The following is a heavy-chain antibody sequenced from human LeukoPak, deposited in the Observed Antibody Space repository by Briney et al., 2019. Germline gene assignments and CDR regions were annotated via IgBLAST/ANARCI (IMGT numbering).Heavy chain of an antibody. V-gene: IGHV1-69*05. D-gene: IGHD7-27*01. CDR3: ARGNWEYYYYYYMDV. Sequence: SVKVSCKASGYTFTSYAISWVRQAPGQGLEWMGRIIPIFGTANYAQKFQGRVTITTDESTSTAYMELSSLRSEDTAVYYCARGNWEYYYYYYMDVWGKGTTVTVSS. CDR2: IIPIFGTA. CDR1: GYTFTSYA. J-gene: IGHJ6*03.